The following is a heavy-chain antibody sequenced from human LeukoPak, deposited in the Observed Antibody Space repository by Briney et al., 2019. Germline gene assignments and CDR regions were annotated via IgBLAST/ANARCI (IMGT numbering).Heavy chain of an antibody. J-gene: IGHJ4*02. Sequence: ASVKVSCKASGYTFTNYGITWVRQAPGQGLEWMGWISAYNGNTRHAQKLQGRLTMTTDTSTSTAYMDLSSLRSDDTAVYYCAGEGTYSNSWYEDYWGQGTLVIVSS. V-gene: IGHV1-18*01. CDR3: AGEGTYSNSWYEDY. CDR2: ISAYNGNT. CDR1: GYTFTNYG. D-gene: IGHD6-13*01.